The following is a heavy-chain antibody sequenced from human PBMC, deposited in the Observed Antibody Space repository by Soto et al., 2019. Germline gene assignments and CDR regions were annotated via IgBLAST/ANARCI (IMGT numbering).Heavy chain of an antibody. V-gene: IGHV3-23*01. CDR1: GFTFSSYA. CDR3: AKDVGLIVVVPAAITDY. J-gene: IGHJ4*02. CDR2: ISGSGGST. Sequence: LRLSCAASGFTFSSYAMSWVRQAPGKGLEWVSAISGSGGSTYYADSVKGRFTISRDNSKNTLYLQMNSLRAEDTAVYYCAKDVGLIVVVPAAITDYWGQGTLVTVSS. D-gene: IGHD2-2*02.